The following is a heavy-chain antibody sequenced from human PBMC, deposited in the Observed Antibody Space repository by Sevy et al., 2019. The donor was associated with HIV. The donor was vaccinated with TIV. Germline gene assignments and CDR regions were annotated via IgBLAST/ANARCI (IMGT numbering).Heavy chain of an antibody. CDR3: ATVGLGYYSGSSNYQGDWFDT. Sequence: ASVKVSCKVFGYSLRKLSMHWVRQAPGKGLEWMGSLDPGNGEINYAQTLQGRVTMTEDTSTETAYMEQGSPTSEDTATYYCATVGLGYYSGSSNYQGDWFDTWGQGTLVTVSS. V-gene: IGHV1-24*01. D-gene: IGHD2-15*01. J-gene: IGHJ5*02. CDR1: GYSLRKLS. CDR2: LDPGNGEI.